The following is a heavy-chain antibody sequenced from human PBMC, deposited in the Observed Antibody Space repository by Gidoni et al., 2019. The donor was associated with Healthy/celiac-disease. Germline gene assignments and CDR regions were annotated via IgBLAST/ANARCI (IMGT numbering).Heavy chain of an antibody. CDR1: GFPFSRYA. D-gene: IGHD6-6*01. CDR2: ISYDGSNK. CDR3: ARTRYTWSGSSSSSGQGGMDV. V-gene: IGHV3-30-3*01. Sequence: QVQLVEAGGGVVQPGRSLRLSCAAYGFPFSRYAMHWVRQAPGKGLEGVAVISYDGSNKYYADSVKGRFTISRDNSKNTLYLQMNSLRAEDTAVYYCARTRYTWSGSSSSSGQGGMDVWGQGTTVTVSS. J-gene: IGHJ6*02.